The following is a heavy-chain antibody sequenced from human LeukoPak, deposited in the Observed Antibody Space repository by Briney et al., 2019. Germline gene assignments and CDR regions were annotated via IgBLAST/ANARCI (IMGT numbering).Heavy chain of an antibody. CDR3: AKDGFSGSYFDFDY. CDR1: GFTFSSYA. V-gene: IGHV3-30*04. D-gene: IGHD1-26*01. Sequence: GGSLRLSCAASGFTFSSYAMHWVRQAPGKGLEWVAVISYDGSNKYYADSVKGRFTISRDNSKNTLYLQMNSLRAEDTAVYYCAKDGFSGSYFDFDYWGQGTLVTVSS. CDR2: ISYDGSNK. J-gene: IGHJ4*02.